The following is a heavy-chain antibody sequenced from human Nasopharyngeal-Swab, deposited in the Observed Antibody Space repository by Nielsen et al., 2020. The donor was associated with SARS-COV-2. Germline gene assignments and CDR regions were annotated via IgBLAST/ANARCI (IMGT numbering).Heavy chain of an antibody. J-gene: IGHJ6*03. CDR3: ARDPYYSGSYIGYYYYYMDV. Sequence: PGEGLEWVAVISYDGSNKYYADSVKGRFTISRDNSKNTLYLQMNSLRAEDTAVYYCARDPYYSGSYIGYYYYYMDVWGKGTTVTVSS. CDR2: ISYDGSNK. V-gene: IGHV3-33*05. D-gene: IGHD1-26*01.